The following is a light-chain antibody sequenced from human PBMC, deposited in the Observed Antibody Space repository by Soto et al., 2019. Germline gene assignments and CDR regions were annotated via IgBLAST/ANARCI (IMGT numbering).Light chain of an antibody. Sequence: DIQMTQHQSSLSASVGDRVTITCRSSQSVNTYLHWYQQKAGQAPKLLIYAASNLQSGVPSRFSGRGSGTDFTLTVESLQPEDFATYYCQQGYSNPWTFGQGTKVDIK. J-gene: IGKJ1*01. CDR2: AAS. CDR1: QSVNTY. V-gene: IGKV1-39*01. CDR3: QQGYSNPWT.